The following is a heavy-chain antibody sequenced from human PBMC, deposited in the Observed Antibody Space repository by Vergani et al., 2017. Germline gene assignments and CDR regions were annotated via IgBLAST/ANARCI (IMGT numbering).Heavy chain of an antibody. Sequence: EVQLLESGGGSAQPGESLRLSCVASGFTFTAHGLNWVRQAPGKGLERVSGISGQNFRTHYADSVKGRFTISRDDSKNTVYLQINSLRAEDTAVYYCARETDTGSSVSYNYYAMDVWGQGTTVSVSS. CDR1: GFTFTAHG. D-gene: IGHD3-9*01. J-gene: IGHJ6*02. CDR3: ARETDTGSSVSYNYYAMDV. CDR2: ISGQNFRT. V-gene: IGHV3-23*01.